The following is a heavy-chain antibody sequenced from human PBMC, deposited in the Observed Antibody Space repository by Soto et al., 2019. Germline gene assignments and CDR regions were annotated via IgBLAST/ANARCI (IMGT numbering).Heavy chain of an antibody. Sequence: SCAASGFTFDDFAMHWVRQAPGKGLEWVSGINWSGGSSGYSDSVKGRFTISRDNAKNSLSLQMNSLRVEDTALFYCVKANDQQLVEGGPFDMWGQGTMVTVSS. CDR2: INWSGGSS. D-gene: IGHD6-13*01. CDR1: GFTFDDFA. CDR3: VKANDQQLVEGGPFDM. J-gene: IGHJ3*02. V-gene: IGHV3-9*01.